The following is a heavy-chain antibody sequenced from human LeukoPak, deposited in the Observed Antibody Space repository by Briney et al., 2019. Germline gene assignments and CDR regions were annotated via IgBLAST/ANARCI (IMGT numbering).Heavy chain of an antibody. CDR3: AREREYSRTSDAFDI. Sequence: SETLSLTCTVPGGSISSYYWSWIRQPPGKGLEGIGYIYYSGSTNYNPSLKSRVTISVDTSKNQFSLKLSSVTAADTAVYYCAREREYSRTSDAFDIWGQGTMVTVSS. CDR2: IYYSGST. D-gene: IGHD6-6*01. CDR1: GGSISSYY. V-gene: IGHV4-59*12. J-gene: IGHJ3*02.